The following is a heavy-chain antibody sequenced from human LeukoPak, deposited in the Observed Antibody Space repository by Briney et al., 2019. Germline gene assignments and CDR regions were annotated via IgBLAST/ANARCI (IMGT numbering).Heavy chain of an antibody. D-gene: IGHD3-22*01. CDR2: IYYSGST. J-gene: IGHJ6*03. CDR1: GGSISSYY. V-gene: IGHV4-59*01. Sequence: SETLSLTCTVSGGSISSYYWSWIRQPPGTGLEWIGYIYYSGSTNYNPSLKSRVTISVDTSKNQFSLKLSSVTAADTAVYYCARAHRSYDSSGYLYYYYYYMDVWGKGTTVTISS. CDR3: ARAHRSYDSSGYLYYYYYYMDV.